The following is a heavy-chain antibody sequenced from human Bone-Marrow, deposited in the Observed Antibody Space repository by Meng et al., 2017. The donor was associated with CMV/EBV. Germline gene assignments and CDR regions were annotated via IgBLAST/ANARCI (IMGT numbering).Heavy chain of an antibody. CDR1: ISSGDYC. D-gene: IGHD3-16*01. CDR3: ARDVLSGGVYPADAFDI. CDR2: IYYSGST. Sequence: ISSGDYCWSWVRQPPGEGLEWIGYIYYSGSTYYNPSLKSRVTISVDTSKNQFSLKLSSVTAADTAVYYCARDVLSGGVYPADAFDIWGQGTMVTVSS. J-gene: IGHJ3*02. V-gene: IGHV4-30-4*01.